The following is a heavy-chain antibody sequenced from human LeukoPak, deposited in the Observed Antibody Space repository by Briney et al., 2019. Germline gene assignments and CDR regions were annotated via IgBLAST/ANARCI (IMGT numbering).Heavy chain of an antibody. D-gene: IGHD3-9*01. CDR2: ISGSGGST. J-gene: IGHJ6*04. V-gene: IGHV3-23*01. CDR3: AKVDGDFDWLLTDYYYGMDV. Sequence: PGGSLRLSCAASGFTFSSYAMSWVRQAPGNGLEWVSAISGSGGSTYYADSVKGRFTISRDNSKNTLYLQMNSLRAEDTAVYYCAKVDGDFDWLLTDYYYGMDVWGKGTTVTVSS. CDR1: GFTFSSYA.